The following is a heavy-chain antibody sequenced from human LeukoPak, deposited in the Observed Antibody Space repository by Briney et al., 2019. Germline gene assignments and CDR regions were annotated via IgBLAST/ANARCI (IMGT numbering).Heavy chain of an antibody. J-gene: IGHJ4*02. CDR3: AKESDYYGSGRFDY. V-gene: IGHV3-74*01. CDR2: INTDGSST. CDR1: GFTFSSYW. D-gene: IGHD3-10*01. Sequence: GGSLRLSCAASGFTFSSYWMHWVRQAPGKGLVWVSRINTDGSSTSYADSVKGRFTISRDNSKNTLYLQMNSLRAEDTAVYYCAKESDYYGSGRFDYWGQXTLVXVSS.